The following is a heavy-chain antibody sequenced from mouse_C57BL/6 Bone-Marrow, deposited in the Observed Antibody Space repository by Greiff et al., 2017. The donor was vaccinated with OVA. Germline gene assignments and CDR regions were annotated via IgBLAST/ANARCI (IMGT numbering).Heavy chain of an antibody. CDR3: ARPLYSNYAWFAY. D-gene: IGHD2-5*01. V-gene: IGHV5-12*01. J-gene: IGHJ3*01. CDR1: GFTFSDYY. Sequence: EVQVVESGGGLVQPGGSLKLSCAASGFTFSDYYMYWVRQTPEKRLEWVAYISNGGGSTYYPDTVKGRFTISRDNAKNTLYLQMSRLKSEDTAMYYCARPLYSNYAWFAYWGQGTLVTVSA. CDR2: ISNGGGST.